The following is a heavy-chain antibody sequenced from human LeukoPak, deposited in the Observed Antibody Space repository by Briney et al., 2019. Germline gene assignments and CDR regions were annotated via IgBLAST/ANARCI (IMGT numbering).Heavy chain of an antibody. CDR1: GFTFSSYS. CDR3: AREDGPGSYVFDY. J-gene: IGHJ4*02. D-gene: IGHD3-10*01. V-gene: IGHV3-21*01. CDR2: ISSSSSYI. Sequence: GGSLRLSCAASGFTFSSYSMNWVRQAPGKGLEWVSSISSSSSYIYYADSVKGRFTISRDNAKNSLYLQMNSLRAEDTAVYYCAREDGPGSYVFDYWGQGTLVTVSS.